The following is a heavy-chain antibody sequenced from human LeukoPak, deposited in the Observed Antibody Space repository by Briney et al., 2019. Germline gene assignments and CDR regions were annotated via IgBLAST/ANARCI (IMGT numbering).Heavy chain of an antibody. Sequence: GGSLRLSCAASGFTFSSYAISWVRQAPGKGRERVSAISGSGGSTYYADSVKGRFTISRDNSKNTLYLQMNSLRAEDTAVYYCAGIVVVPAASFDYWGQGTLVTVSS. CDR3: AGIVVVPAASFDY. V-gene: IGHV3-23*01. D-gene: IGHD2-2*01. J-gene: IGHJ4*02. CDR1: GFTFSSYA. CDR2: ISGSGGST.